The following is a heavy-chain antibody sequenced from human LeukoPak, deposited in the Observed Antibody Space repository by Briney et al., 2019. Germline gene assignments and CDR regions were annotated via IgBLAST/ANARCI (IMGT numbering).Heavy chain of an antibody. Sequence: SETLSLTCAVYGGSFSGYYWSWIRQPPGKGLEWIGEFNHSGSTNYNPSLKSRVTISVDTSKNQFSLKLSSVTAADTAVYYCASRSNIVVVPAANPFDYWGQGTLVTVPS. V-gene: IGHV4-34*01. CDR1: GGSFSGYY. J-gene: IGHJ4*02. D-gene: IGHD2-2*01. CDR2: FNHSGST. CDR3: ASRSNIVVVPAANPFDY.